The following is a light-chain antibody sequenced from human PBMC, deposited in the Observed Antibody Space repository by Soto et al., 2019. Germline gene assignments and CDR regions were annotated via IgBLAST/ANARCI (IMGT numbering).Light chain of an antibody. CDR2: EGT. Sequence: QSALTQPASMSGSPGQSITISCTGSSNDFGSRNFVSWYQQRLNKAPKLMIFEGTKRPSGVSDRFSASKSGYTASLTISGLRAEDEANYYCCSYAGGTTWVFGGGTKLTVL. CDR3: CSYAGGTTWV. J-gene: IGLJ3*02. V-gene: IGLV2-23*01. CDR1: SNDFGSRNF.